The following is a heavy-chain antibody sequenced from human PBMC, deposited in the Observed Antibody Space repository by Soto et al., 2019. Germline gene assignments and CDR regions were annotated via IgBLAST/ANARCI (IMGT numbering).Heavy chain of an antibody. J-gene: IGHJ5*02. CDR3: ARGRVAFDP. Sequence: QVQLQQWGAGLLKPSETLSLTCAVYGGSFSGYYWSWIRQPPGKGLVWIGEINHSGSTNYNPSLKSRVTISVDASKNQFSLKLSSVTAADTAMYYCARGRVAFDPWGQGTLVTVSA. V-gene: IGHV4-34*01. CDR2: INHSGST. D-gene: IGHD2-15*01. CDR1: GGSFSGYY.